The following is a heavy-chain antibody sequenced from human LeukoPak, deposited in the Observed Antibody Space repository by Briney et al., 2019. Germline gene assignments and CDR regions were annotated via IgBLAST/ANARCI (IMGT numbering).Heavy chain of an antibody. D-gene: IGHD1-26*01. CDR2: VWYDGSQK. V-gene: IGHV3-33*06. Sequence: PGGSLRLSCAASGFTFSSYGMHWVRQAPGKGLEWVAVVWYDGSQKYYADSVRGRFTLSRDNSKNTLYLQMNSLRAEDTAVYYCANVGAGKGHDAFDIWGQGTMVTVSS. CDR1: GFTFSSYG. J-gene: IGHJ3*02. CDR3: ANVGAGKGHDAFDI.